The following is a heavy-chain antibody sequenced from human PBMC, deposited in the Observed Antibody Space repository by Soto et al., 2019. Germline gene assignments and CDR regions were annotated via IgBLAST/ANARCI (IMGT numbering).Heavy chain of an antibody. CDR1: GGSFNSGGYY. D-gene: IGHD6-6*01. Sequence: PSETLSLTYTVSGGSFNSGGYYWSWIRQHPGKGLEWIGYIYHSGSTFYNPSLQSRITLSIDTSKNQFSLKLSSVTAADTAVYYCARVAYSSSSGYYYGMDVWGQGTTVTVS. J-gene: IGHJ6*02. CDR2: IYHSGST. V-gene: IGHV4-61*08. CDR3: ARVAYSSSSGYYYGMDV.